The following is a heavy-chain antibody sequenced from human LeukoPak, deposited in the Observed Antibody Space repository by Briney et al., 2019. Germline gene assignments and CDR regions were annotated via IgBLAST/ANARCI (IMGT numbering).Heavy chain of an antibody. D-gene: IGHD3-10*01. V-gene: IGHV1-69*04. CDR3: ARSITMVRGADIHWFDP. CDR1: GGTFSSYA. CDR2: IIPILGIA. J-gene: IGHJ5*02. Sequence: SVKVSCKASGGTFSSYAISWVRQAPGQGLELMGRIIPILGIANYAQKFQGRVTITADKSTSTAYMELSSLRSEDTAMYYCARSITMVRGADIHWFDPWGQGTLVTVSS.